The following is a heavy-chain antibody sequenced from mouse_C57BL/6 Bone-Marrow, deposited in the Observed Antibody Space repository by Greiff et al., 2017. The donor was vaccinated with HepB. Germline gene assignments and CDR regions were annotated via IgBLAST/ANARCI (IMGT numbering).Heavy chain of an antibody. CDR2: IYPGGGYT. D-gene: IGHD1-2*01. Sequence: VKLVESGAELVRPGTSVKMSCKASGYTFTNYWIGWAKQRPGHGLEWIGDIYPGGGYTNYNEKFKGKATLTADKSSSTAYMQFSSLTSEDSAIYYCARSGYPIFDYWGQGTTLTVSS. CDR3: ARSGYPIFDY. J-gene: IGHJ2*01. V-gene: IGHV1-63*01. CDR1: GYTFTNYW.